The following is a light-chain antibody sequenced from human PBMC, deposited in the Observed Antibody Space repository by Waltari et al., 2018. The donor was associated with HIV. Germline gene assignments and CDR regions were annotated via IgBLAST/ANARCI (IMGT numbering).Light chain of an antibody. Sequence: QSVLTQPPSVSGAPGQRVTISCTGSSSNIGAGYDVHWYQQLPGTAPKLLIYANSNRPSGVPDRCSGSKSGTSASLAITGLQAEDEADYYCQSYDSSLSAHYVFGTGTKVTVL. CDR3: QSYDSSLSAHYV. J-gene: IGLJ1*01. V-gene: IGLV1-40*01. CDR2: ANS. CDR1: SSNIGAGYD.